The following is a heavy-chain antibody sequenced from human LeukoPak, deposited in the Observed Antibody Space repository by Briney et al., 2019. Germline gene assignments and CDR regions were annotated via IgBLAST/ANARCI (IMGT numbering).Heavy chain of an antibody. Sequence: VASVKVSCKASGYTFTSYAMNWVRQAPGQGLEWMGWINTNTGNPTYAQGFTGRFVFSLDTSVSTAFLQISSLKAEDTAVYYCARDPHQIVGATTFFDHWGQGTLVTVSS. CDR2: INTNTGNP. CDR1: GYTFTSYA. D-gene: IGHD1-26*01. J-gene: IGHJ4*02. CDR3: ARDPHQIVGATTFFDH. V-gene: IGHV7-4-1*02.